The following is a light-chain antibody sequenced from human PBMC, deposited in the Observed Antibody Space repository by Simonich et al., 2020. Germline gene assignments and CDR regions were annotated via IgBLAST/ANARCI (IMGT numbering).Light chain of an antibody. Sequence: QSALTQPASVSGSPGQPITISCTGTSRYVGGYNYVSWYQQHPGKAPKLMLYDVSKRPSGVSNRFSGSKSGNTASLTISGLQAEDEADYYCSSYTSSSTWVFGGGTKLTVL. J-gene: IGLJ3*02. V-gene: IGLV2-14*01. CDR3: SSYTSSSTWV. CDR2: DVS. CDR1: SRYVGGYNY.